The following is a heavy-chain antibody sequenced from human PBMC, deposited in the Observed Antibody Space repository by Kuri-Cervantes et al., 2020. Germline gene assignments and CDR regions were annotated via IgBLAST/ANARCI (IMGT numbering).Heavy chain of an antibody. Sequence: GESLKISCAASGFTFSSYGMHWVRQAPGKGLEWVAVISYDGSNKYYADSVKGRFTISRDNSKNTLYLQMNSLRAEDTAVYYCAREILGGIYYYDSSGSGMDVWGQGTTVTVSS. CDR2: ISYDGSNK. CDR1: GFTFSSYG. V-gene: IGHV3-30*19. CDR3: AREILGGIYYYDSSGSGMDV. J-gene: IGHJ6*02. D-gene: IGHD3-22*01.